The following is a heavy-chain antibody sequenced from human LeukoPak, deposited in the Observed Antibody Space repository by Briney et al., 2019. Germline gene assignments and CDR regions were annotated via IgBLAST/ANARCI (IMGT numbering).Heavy chain of an antibody. CDR3: ARDYSNQRGFDY. CDR1: GGSISSSSYY. CDR2: IYYSGST. V-gene: IGHV4-39*02. J-gene: IGHJ4*02. D-gene: IGHD4-11*01. Sequence: SETLSLTCTVSGGSISSSSYYWGWIRQPPGKGLEWIGSIYYSGSTYCNPSLKSRVTISVDTSKNQFSLKLSSVTAADTAVYYCARDYSNQRGFDYWGQGTLVTVSS.